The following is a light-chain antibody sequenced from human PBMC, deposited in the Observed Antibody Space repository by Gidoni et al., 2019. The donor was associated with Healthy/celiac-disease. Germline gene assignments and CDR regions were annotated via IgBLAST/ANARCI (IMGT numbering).Light chain of an antibody. Sequence: EIVLPQSPGTLSLSPGERATLSCRASQSVSSSYLAWYQQKPGQAPRLLIYGASSRATGIPDRFSGSESGTDFTLTISRLEPEDFAVYYCQQYGTSPYTFGQXTKLEIK. J-gene: IGKJ2*01. CDR1: QSVSSSY. V-gene: IGKV3-20*01. CDR2: GAS. CDR3: QQYGTSPYT.